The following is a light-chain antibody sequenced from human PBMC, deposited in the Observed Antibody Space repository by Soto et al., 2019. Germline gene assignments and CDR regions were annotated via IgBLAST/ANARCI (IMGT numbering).Light chain of an antibody. V-gene: IGLV2-14*01. CDR3: RSFTSSSSPVV. CDR2: EVS. CDR1: NSDVGAYNY. Sequence: QSALTQPASVSGSPGQSITISCTGTNSDVGAYNYVSWYQQHPGKAPKLMIYEVSNRPSGVSNRFSGSKSGNTASLTISGLQAEDEADYYCRSFTSSSSPVVFGGGTKLTVL. J-gene: IGLJ2*01.